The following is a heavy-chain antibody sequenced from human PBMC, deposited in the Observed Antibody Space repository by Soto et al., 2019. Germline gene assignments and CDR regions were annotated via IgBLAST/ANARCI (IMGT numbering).Heavy chain of an antibody. Sequence: SSETLSLTCTVSGGSISSYYWSWIRQPAGKGLEWIGRIYTSGSTNYNPSLKSRVTMSVDTSKNQFSLKLSSVTAADTAVYYCARGLIDYYDSSGYFFDYWGQGTLVTVSS. V-gene: IGHV4-4*07. D-gene: IGHD3-22*01. CDR2: IYTSGST. CDR1: GGSISSYY. J-gene: IGHJ4*02. CDR3: ARGLIDYYDSSGYFFDY.